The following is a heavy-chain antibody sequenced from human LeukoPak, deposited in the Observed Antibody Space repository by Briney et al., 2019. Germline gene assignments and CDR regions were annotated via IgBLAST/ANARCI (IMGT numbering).Heavy chain of an antibody. CDR3: ARDLAGYSYGRPFDY. J-gene: IGHJ4*02. CDR1: GFTFNSYW. Sequence: GGSLRLSCAASGFTFNSYWMSWVRQAPGKGLEWVANIKQDGSEKYYVDSVKGRFTISRDNAKNSLYLQMNSLRAEDTAVYYCARDLAGYSYGRPFDYWGQGTLVTVSS. CDR2: IKQDGSEK. V-gene: IGHV3-7*01. D-gene: IGHD5-18*01.